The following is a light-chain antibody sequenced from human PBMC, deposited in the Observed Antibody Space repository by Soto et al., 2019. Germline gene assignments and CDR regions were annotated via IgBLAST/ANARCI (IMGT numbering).Light chain of an antibody. J-gene: IGKJ1*01. CDR1: QSVLFSSNNENS. V-gene: IGKV4-1*01. CDR3: QQYYSAPPT. CDR2: WAS. Sequence: DIVMTQSPDSLAVSLGERVTINCKSSQSVLFSSNNENSLAWYQQKPGQPPKLLIYWASTRESGVPDRFSGSGSGTDFTLTISSLQAEDVAVYSCQQYYSAPPTFGQGTKVEI.